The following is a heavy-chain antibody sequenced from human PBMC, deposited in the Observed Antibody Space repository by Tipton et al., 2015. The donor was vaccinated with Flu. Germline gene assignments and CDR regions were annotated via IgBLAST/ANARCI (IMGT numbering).Heavy chain of an antibody. J-gene: IGHJ2*01. CDR3: VRHPYCTDAVCPPGYWYFDL. V-gene: IGHV5-51*01. D-gene: IGHD2-21*02. Sequence: QSGAEVKKPGESLRISCKSSGYSFTNYWIGWARQMPGRGLDWMGIIYPGDSDTRYSPSFQGQVTISADKSINTAYLQWNSLKASDTAMYFCVRHPYCTDAVCPPGYWYFDLWGRGTPLSVSS. CDR2: IYPGDSDT. CDR1: GYSFTNYW.